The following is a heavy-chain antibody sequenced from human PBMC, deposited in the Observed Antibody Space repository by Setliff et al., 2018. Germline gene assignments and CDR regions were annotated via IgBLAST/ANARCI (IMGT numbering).Heavy chain of an antibody. J-gene: IGHJ4*02. CDR2: INHSGST. D-gene: IGHD5-12*01. CDR1: GGPFSGYY. CDR3: ARAKFNIVTSIYFDY. Sequence: SETLSLTCAVYGGPFSGYYWSWIRQPPGKGLEWIGEINHSGSTNYNPSLKSRVTISVDTSTNQFSLKLSSVTAADTAVYYCARAKFNIVTSIYFDYWGQGTLVTVSS. V-gene: IGHV4-34*01.